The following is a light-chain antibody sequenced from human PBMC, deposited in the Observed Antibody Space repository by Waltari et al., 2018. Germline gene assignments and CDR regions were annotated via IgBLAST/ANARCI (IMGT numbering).Light chain of an antibody. CDR2: EVT. Sequence: QSALTQPPSASGSPGQSITISCTGLSPAVEGYDTVFWYHQHPGKAPKLLIYEVTKRPSGVPDRFSGSKSDNTASLAVSGLQAEDEADYYCSSYAGGSSLMFGGGTKLTVL. J-gene: IGLJ3*02. CDR3: SSYAGGSSLM. V-gene: IGLV2-8*01. CDR1: SPAVEGYDT.